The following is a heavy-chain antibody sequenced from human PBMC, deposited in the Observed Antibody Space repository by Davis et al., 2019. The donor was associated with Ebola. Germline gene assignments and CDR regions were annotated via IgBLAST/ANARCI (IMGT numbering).Heavy chain of an antibody. J-gene: IGHJ4*02. CDR3: ARFFLLVYYFDY. CDR1: GITFSSYA. CDR2: ISGSGGST. D-gene: IGHD2/OR15-2a*01. V-gene: IGHV3-23*01. Sequence: PGGSLRPSFAASGITFSSYAMSWVRQAPGKGLEWVSAISGSGGSTYYADSVKGRFTISRDNSKNTLYLQMNSLRAEDTAVYYCARFFLLVYYFDYWGQGTLVTVSS.